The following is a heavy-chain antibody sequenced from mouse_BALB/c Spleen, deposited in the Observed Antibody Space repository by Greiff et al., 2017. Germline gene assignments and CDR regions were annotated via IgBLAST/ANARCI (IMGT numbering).Heavy chain of an antibody. CDR1: GFTLSSYT. D-gene: IGHD2-3*01. J-gene: IGHJ4*01. V-gene: IGHV5-12-2*01. Sequence: EVKVEESGGGLVKPGGSLKLSCAASGFTLSSYTMSWVRQTPEKRLEWVAYISNGGGSTYYPDTVKGRFTISRDNAKNTLYLQMSSLKSEDTAMYYCASRLDGYYAMDYWGQGTSVTVSS. CDR3: ASRLDGYYAMDY. CDR2: ISNGGGST.